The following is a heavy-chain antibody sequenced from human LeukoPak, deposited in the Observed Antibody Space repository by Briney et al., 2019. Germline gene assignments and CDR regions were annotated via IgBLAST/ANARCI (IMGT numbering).Heavy chain of an antibody. CDR2: INHSGST. V-gene: IGHV4-34*01. CDR3: AGGCDFWSGYYTLSYMDV. CDR1: GGSFSGYY. J-gene: IGHJ6*03. Sequence: SETLSLTCAVYGGSFSGYYWSWIRQPPGKGREWIGEINHSGSTNYNPSLKSRVTISVDTSKNQFSLKLSSVTAADTAVYYCAGGCDFWSGYYTLSYMDVWGKGTTVTVSS. D-gene: IGHD3-3*01.